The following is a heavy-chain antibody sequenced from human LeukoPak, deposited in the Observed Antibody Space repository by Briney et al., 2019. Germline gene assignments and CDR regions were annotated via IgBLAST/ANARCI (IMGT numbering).Heavy chain of an antibody. CDR3: ARGLKYSTGWYYFDY. D-gene: IGHD6-19*01. CDR2: IYSGGST. V-gene: IGHV3-53*01. Sequence: GGSLRLSCAASGFTVSSNYMSWARQAPGKGLEWVSVIYSGGSTYYGDSVKGRFTISRDNSKNTLYLQMNSLRAEDTAVYYCARGLKYSTGWYYFDYWGQGTLVTVSS. J-gene: IGHJ4*02. CDR1: GFTVSSNY.